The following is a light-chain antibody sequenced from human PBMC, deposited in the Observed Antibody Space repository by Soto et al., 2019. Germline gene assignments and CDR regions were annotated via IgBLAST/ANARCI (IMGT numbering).Light chain of an antibody. CDR2: DVS. CDR1: YSDIGSYND. CDR3: CSYARTYRLMI. Sequence: QSALTQPRSVSGSPGQSVTISCTGTYSDIGSYNDVSWYQHHPAKAPRLMIFDVSQRPSGVPDRFSGSKSGNTASLTISGLQTEDEADYYCCSYARTYRLMIFGEGTKLPVL. J-gene: IGLJ2*01. V-gene: IGLV2-11*01.